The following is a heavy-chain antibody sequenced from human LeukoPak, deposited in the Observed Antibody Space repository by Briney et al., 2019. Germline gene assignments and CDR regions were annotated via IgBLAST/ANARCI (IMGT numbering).Heavy chain of an antibody. Sequence: ASVKVSFKPSGYTFTCYYMHWVRQAPGQGLEWMGWINPNSGGTNYAQKFEGRVTMTRDTSISTAYMELSRLRSDDTAVYYCASGEGYYDSSGYYSRAEYFQHWGQGTLVTVSS. CDR1: GYTFTCYY. CDR3: ASGEGYYDSSGYYSRAEYFQH. V-gene: IGHV1-2*02. J-gene: IGHJ1*01. CDR2: INPNSGGT. D-gene: IGHD3-22*01.